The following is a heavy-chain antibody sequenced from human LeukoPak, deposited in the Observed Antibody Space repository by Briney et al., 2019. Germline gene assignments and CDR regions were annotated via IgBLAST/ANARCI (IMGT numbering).Heavy chain of an antibody. CDR1: GGSISSGGYS. J-gene: IGHJ6*02. CDR3: ATLLVDTAMVNYYYGMDV. CDR2: IYHSGST. Sequence: SETLSLTCAVSGGSISSGGYSWSWIRQPPGKGLEWIGYIYHSGSTYYNPSLKSRVTISVDTSKNQFSLKLSSVTAADTAVYYCATLLVDTAMVNYYYGMDVWGQGTTVTVSS. D-gene: IGHD5-18*01. V-gene: IGHV4-30-2*02.